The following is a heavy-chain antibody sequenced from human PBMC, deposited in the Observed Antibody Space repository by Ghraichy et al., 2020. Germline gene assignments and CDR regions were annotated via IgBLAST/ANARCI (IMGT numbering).Heavy chain of an antibody. D-gene: IGHD1-26*01. CDR2: ISYDGSNK. CDR1: GFTFSSYG. V-gene: IGHV3-30*18. Sequence: GGSLRLSCAASGFTFSSYGMHWVRQAPGKGLEWVAVISYDGSNKYYADSVKGRFTISRDNSKNTLYLQMNSLRAEDTAVYYCAKDGSFDYWGQGTLVTVSS. CDR3: AKDGSFDY. J-gene: IGHJ4*02.